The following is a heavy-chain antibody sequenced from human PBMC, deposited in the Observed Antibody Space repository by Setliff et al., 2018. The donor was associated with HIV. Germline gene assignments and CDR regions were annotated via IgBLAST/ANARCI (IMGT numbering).Heavy chain of an antibody. CDR1: GGSISSGSYY. J-gene: IGHJ3*02. Sequence: PSETLSLTCTVSGGSISSGSYYWSWIRQPAGKGLEWIGRIYTTGITNYIPSLKSRVTISLDTSKNQFSLKLSSVSAADTAVYYCARHGYAYDIWGQGTMVTVSS. CDR2: IYTTGIT. CDR3: ARHGYAYDI. V-gene: IGHV4-61*02.